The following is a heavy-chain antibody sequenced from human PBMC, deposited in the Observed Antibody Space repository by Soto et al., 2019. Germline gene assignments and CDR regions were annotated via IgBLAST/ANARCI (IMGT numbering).Heavy chain of an antibody. J-gene: IGHJ4*02. V-gene: IGHV1-3*01. CDR2: INAGNGDT. CDR3: ARAISGYVT. Sequence: QVQLVQSGAEMKKPGASVKLSCKTSGINYNTYAIHWVRQAPGQGLELMGWINAGNGDTRYSQKFQGRVTLTRDTSASTVYMDLDSLKSEDTGVYYCARAISGYVTWGQGTLVTVSS. D-gene: IGHD5-12*01. CDR1: GINYNTYA.